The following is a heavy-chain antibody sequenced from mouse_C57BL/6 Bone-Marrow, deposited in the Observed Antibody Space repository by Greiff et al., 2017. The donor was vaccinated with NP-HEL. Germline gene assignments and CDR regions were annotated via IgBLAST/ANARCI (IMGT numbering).Heavy chain of an antibody. CDR2: IDPSDSYT. CDR1: GYTFTSYW. Sequence: VQLQQPGAELVRPGTSVKLSCKASGYTFTSYWMHWVKQRPGQGLEWIGVIDPSDSYTNYNQKFKGKATLTVDTSSSTAYMQLSSLTSEDSAVYYCARYPYYGSSYYAMDYWGQGTSVTVSS. D-gene: IGHD1-1*01. J-gene: IGHJ4*01. V-gene: IGHV1-59*01. CDR3: ARYPYYGSSYYAMDY.